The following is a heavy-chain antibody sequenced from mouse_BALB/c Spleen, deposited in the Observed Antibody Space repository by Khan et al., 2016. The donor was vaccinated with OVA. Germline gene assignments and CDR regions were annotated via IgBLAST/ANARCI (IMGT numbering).Heavy chain of an antibody. CDR1: GYTFTSYV. J-gene: IGHJ2*01. CDR2: IYHYNDDT. CDR3: AKNYRYDVYFDY. D-gene: IGHD2-14*01. V-gene: IGHV1S136*01. Sequence: VQLKQFGPELVKPGASVKMSCKASGYTFTSYVMHWLRQKPGQGLEWIGYIYHYNDDTKYNEKFKGKATLTSDKSSSTAYMELGSLTSEDSAVYYCAKNYRYDVYFDYLGQGTTLTVSS.